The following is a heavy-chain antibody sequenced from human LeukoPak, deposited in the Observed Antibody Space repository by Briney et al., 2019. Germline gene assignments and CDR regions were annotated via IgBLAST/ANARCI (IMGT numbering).Heavy chain of an antibody. D-gene: IGHD6-19*01. J-gene: IGHJ4*02. CDR2: IYTSGST. CDR1: GGSISSGSYY. Sequence: SQTLSLTCTVSGGSISSGSYYWSWIRQPAGKGLEWIGRIYTSGSTNYNPSLKSRVTISVDTSKNQFSLELSSVTAADTAVYYCAGRYSSGWKPEFYFDYWGQGTLVTVSS. V-gene: IGHV4-61*02. CDR3: AGRYSSGWKPEFYFDY.